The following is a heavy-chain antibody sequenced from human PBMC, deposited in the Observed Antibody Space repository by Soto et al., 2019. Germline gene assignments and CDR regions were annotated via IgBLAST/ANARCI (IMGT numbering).Heavy chain of an antibody. J-gene: IGHJ4*02. CDR2: IKQDGSEK. CDR3: AREARLGATTSPFDY. Sequence: EVQLVESGGGLVQPGGSLRLSCAASGFTFSSYWMSWVRQAPGKGLEWVANIKQDGSEKYYVDSVKGRFTISRDNAKNSLYRQMNSLRAEDTAVYYCAREARLGATTSPFDYWGQGTLVTVSS. V-gene: IGHV3-7*03. CDR1: GFTFSSYW. D-gene: IGHD1-26*01.